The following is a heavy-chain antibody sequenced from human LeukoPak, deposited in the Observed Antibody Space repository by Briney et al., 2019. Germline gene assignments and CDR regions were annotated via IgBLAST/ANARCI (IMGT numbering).Heavy chain of an antibody. V-gene: IGHV4-34*01. CDR2: INHSGST. CDR3: ARRICRGGSCYSIDY. D-gene: IGHD2-15*01. CDR1: GGSFSGYY. J-gene: IGHJ4*02. Sequence: SETLSLTCAVYGGSFSGYYRSWIRQPPGKGLEWIGEINHSGSTNYNPSLKSRVTISVDTSKNQFSLKLSSVTAADTAVYYCARRICRGGSCYSIDYWGQGTLVTVSS.